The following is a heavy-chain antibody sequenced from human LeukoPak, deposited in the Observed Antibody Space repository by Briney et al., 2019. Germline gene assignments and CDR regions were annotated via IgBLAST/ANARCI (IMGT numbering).Heavy chain of an antibody. D-gene: IGHD3-22*01. J-gene: IGHJ6*02. CDR3: AKPDSSGYYSLYYGMDV. CDR2: ISYDGSNK. V-gene: IGHV3-30*18. Sequence: GRSLRLFCAASGFTFSSYGMHWVRQVPGKGLEWVAVISYDGSNKYYADSVKGRFTISRDNSKNTLYLQMNSLRAEDTAVYYCAKPDSSGYYSLYYGMDVWGQGTTVTVSS. CDR1: GFTFSSYG.